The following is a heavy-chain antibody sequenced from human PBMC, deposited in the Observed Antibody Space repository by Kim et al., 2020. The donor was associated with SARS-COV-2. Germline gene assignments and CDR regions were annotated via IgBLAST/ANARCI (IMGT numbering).Heavy chain of an antibody. CDR2: IYTSGST. D-gene: IGHD6-13*01. J-gene: IGHJ4*02. Sequence: SETLSLTCTVSGGSISSYYWSWIRQPAGKGLEWIGRIYTSGSTNYNPSLKSRVTMSVDTSKNQFSLKLSSVTAADTAVHYCARGAYSSSWYKIANYFDYWGQGTLVTVSS. V-gene: IGHV4-4*07. CDR3: ARGAYSSSWYKIANYFDY. CDR1: GGSISSYY.